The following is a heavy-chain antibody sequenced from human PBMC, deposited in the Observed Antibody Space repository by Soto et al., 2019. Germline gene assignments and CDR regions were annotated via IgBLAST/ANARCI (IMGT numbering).Heavy chain of an antibody. D-gene: IGHD4-4*01. CDR3: TRHLPDTVTTFCDYYYYMDV. CDR2: IRSKANSYAT. V-gene: IGHV3-73*01. J-gene: IGHJ6*03. CDR1: GLTFSGSA. Sequence: PGGSLILSCAASGLTFSGSAMHWVRQASGKGLEWDGRIRSKANSYATAYAASVKGRFTISRDDSKNTAYLQMNSLKTEDTAVYYCTRHLPDTVTTFCDYYYYMDVWGKGTTVTVSS.